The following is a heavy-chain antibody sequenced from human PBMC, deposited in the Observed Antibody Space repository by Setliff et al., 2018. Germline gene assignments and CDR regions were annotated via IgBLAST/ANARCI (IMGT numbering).Heavy chain of an antibody. CDR3: ARERDYDGLNYYGMDV. D-gene: IGHD4-17*01. V-gene: IGHV1-18*01. J-gene: IGHJ6*01. Sequence: ASVKVSCKTSGYTFTSFGISWVRQAPGQGLEWMGRISAYDSSTKYAHDFHGRVTMTTDTSTSTAYMELRSLRSDDTAVYYCARERDYDGLNYYGMDVWGQGTTVTVPQ. CDR1: GYTFTSFG. CDR2: ISAYDSST.